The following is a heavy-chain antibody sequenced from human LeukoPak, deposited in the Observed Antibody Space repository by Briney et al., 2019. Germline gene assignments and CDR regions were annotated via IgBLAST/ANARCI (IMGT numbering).Heavy chain of an antibody. CDR1: GFTFSNYW. Sequence: GGSLRLSCAASGFTFSNYWVNWVRQAPGKGLEWVANIKQDGNEKYYVDSMKGRFTISRDNAKNSLYLQMNSLRVEDTAVYYCARARGAPVGGFDIWGQGTMVTVSS. V-gene: IGHV3-7*01. CDR3: ARARGAPVGGFDI. J-gene: IGHJ3*02. D-gene: IGHD1-26*01. CDR2: IKQDGNEK.